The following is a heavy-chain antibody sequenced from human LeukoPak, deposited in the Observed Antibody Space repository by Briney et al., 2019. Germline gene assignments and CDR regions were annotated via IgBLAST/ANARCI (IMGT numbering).Heavy chain of an antibody. CDR3: ARHFAYSSSSYFDY. D-gene: IGHD6-6*01. CDR1: GGSVSSYY. V-gene: IGHV4-59*08. CDR2: VYYTGTT. Sequence: SETLSLTCSVSGGSVSSYYWSWIRQPPGKGLEWIGYVYYTGTTNYNPSLKSRVTMFEDKSKNQFSLRLSSVTVADTAVYYCARHFAYSSSSYFDYWGQGSLVTVSS. J-gene: IGHJ4*02.